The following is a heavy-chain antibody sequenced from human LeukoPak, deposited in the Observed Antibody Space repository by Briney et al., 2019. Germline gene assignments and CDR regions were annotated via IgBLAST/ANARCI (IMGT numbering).Heavy chain of an antibody. J-gene: IGHJ4*02. CDR1: GFTFSSYA. Sequence: GGSLRLSCAASGFTFSSYAMHWVRQAPGKGLEWVAVISYDGSNKYYADSVKGRFTISRDNSKNTLYLQMNNLRAEDTAVYYCAKDRSEAVAGTFTFDYWGQGTLVTVSS. D-gene: IGHD6-19*01. CDR2: ISYDGSNK. V-gene: IGHV3-30*04. CDR3: AKDRSEAVAGTFTFDY.